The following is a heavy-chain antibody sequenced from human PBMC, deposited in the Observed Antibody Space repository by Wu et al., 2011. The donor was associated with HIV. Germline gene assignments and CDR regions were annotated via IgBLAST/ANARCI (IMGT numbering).Heavy chain of an antibody. CDR3: ARWVGASCWFDP. Sequence: QVQLVQSGAEVKKPGASVKVSCKTSGYTFTNYYMHWVRQAPGRGLEWMGWINPNNGGTNYAQKFQGRVTMTRDTSISTTYMELSSLRSDDTAVYYCARWVGASCWFDPGAREPWSPSPQ. CDR1: GYTFTNYY. V-gene: IGHV1-2*02. CDR2: INPNNGGT. D-gene: IGHD1-26*01. J-gene: IGHJ5*02.